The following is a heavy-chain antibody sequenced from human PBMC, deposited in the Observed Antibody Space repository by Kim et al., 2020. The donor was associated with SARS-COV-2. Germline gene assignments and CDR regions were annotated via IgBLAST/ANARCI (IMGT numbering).Heavy chain of an antibody. Sequence: GGSLRLSCAASGFTFSSYAMNWVRQAPGKGLEWVATIFNSGGNTYYADTVKGRFTISRDNSKNTLYLQLNSLTVEDTAVYYCAIPRLCQWGQGNVVTVS. CDR3: AIPRLCQ. V-gene: IGHV3-23*01. CDR2: IFNSGGNT. CDR1: GFTFSSYA. J-gene: IGHJ4*02.